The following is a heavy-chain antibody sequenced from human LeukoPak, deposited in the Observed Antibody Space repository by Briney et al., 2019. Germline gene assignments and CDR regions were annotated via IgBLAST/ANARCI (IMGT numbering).Heavy chain of an antibody. Sequence: ASVKVSCKASGYPFANNYIHWVRQAPGQGLEWMGLFNPTGGSTSYGRKFQGRLTMTGDTSTSTVYMELSSLRSDDTAVYYCARDRGDFWSGYGYYFDYWGQGTLVTVSS. D-gene: IGHD3-3*01. CDR2: FNPTGGST. J-gene: IGHJ4*02. V-gene: IGHV1-46*01. CDR3: ARDRGDFWSGYGYYFDY. CDR1: GYPFANNY.